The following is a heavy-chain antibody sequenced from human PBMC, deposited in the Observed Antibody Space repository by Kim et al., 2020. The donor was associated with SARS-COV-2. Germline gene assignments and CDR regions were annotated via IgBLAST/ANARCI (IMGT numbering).Heavy chain of an antibody. Sequence: ASVKVSCKASGYTFTGYYMHWVRQAPGQGLEWMGRINPNSGGTNYAQKFQGRVTMTRDTSISTAYMELSRLRSDDTAVYYCARDPYDFWSGYYGYYFDYWGQGTLVTVSS. CDR3: ARDPYDFWSGYYGYYFDY. CDR2: INPNSGGT. J-gene: IGHJ4*02. CDR1: GYTFTGYY. V-gene: IGHV1-2*06. D-gene: IGHD3-3*01.